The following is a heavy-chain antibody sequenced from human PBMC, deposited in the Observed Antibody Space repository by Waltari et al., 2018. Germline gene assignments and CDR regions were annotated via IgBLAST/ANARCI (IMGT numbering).Heavy chain of an antibody. CDR1: GGSISSRSYY. Sequence: QLQLQESGPGLVKPSETLSLTCTVSGGSISSRSYYWGWIRQPPGKGLEWIGSIYYSGSTYYNPSLKSRVTISVDTSKNQFSLKLSSVTAADTAVYYCARPGSAARPFAAFGIWGQGTMVTVSS. V-gene: IGHV4-39*01. CDR3: ARPGSAARPFAAFGI. CDR2: IYYSGST. D-gene: IGHD6-6*01. J-gene: IGHJ3*02.